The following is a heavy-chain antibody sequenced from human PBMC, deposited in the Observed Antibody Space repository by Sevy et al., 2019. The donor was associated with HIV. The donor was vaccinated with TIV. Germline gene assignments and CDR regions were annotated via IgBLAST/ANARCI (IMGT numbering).Heavy chain of an antibody. D-gene: IGHD3-22*01. J-gene: IGHJ4*02. Sequence: VGSLRLSCVVSGFTFSNAWMNWVRQAPGAGLQWVGLIKSKIDGETTDYVAPVKGRFTISRDDSTNTLYLQMNSLKTEDTGVYYCATAPGYYDSAPFDYWGPGTLVTVSS. CDR3: ATAPGYYDSAPFDY. CDR2: IKSKIDGETT. V-gene: IGHV3-15*01. CDR1: GFTFSNAW.